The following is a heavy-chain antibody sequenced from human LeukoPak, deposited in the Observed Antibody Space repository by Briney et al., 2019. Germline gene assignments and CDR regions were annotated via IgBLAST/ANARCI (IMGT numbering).Heavy chain of an antibody. CDR3: TRGHSGSYQRTDAFDI. D-gene: IGHD1-26*01. J-gene: IGHJ3*02. Sequence: GGSLRLSCAASGFIFTAYSINWVRQAPGKGLEWVSSIDVDGRYIYYADSLKGRFTVSRNNAQSSLFLQMNSLRADDTAVYYCTRGHSGSYQRTDAFDIWGQGTMVTVSS. V-gene: IGHV3-21*01. CDR1: GFIFTAYS. CDR2: IDVDGRYI.